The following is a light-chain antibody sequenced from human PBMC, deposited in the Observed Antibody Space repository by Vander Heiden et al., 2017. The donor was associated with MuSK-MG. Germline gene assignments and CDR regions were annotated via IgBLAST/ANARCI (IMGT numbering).Light chain of an antibody. V-gene: IGKV3-15*01. CDR3: QLYNNGPPSLT. J-gene: IGKJ4*01. Sequence: EIVMTQSPATLSVSPGERVTLSCRASQSVSSNLAWYQQKPGQAPRLLIHTASTRATAIQARFSGSGYGTEFTLTISSLQSEDFAVYYCQLYNNGPPSLTFGGGTKVEIK. CDR2: TAS. CDR1: QSVSSN.